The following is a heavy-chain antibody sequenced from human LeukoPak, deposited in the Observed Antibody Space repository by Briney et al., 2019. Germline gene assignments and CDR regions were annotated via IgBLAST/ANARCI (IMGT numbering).Heavy chain of an antibody. D-gene: IGHD3-10*01. V-gene: IGHV4-59*01. J-gene: IGHJ6*02. CDR1: GGSISSYY. CDR3: ARDGYVVRGAHYYYGMGV. CDR2: IYYSGST. Sequence: SETLSLTCTVSGGSISSYYWSWIRQPPGKGLEWIGYIYYSGSTNYNPSLKSRVTISVDTSKNQFSLKLSSVTAADTAVYYCARDGYVVRGAHYYYGMGVWGQGTTVTVSS.